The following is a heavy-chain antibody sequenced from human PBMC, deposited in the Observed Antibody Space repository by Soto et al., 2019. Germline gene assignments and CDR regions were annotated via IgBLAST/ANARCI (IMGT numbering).Heavy chain of an antibody. CDR3: ARDSVGPAAADPDGAYYYYGMDV. V-gene: IGHV1-18*04. D-gene: IGHD6-13*01. CDR2: ISAYNGNT. J-gene: IGHJ6*02. Sequence: QVQLVQSGAEVKKPGASVKVSCKASGYTFTSYGISWVRQAPGQGLEWMGWISAYNGNTNYAQKLQGRVTMTTDTSTSTAYMELRSRRSDDTAVYYCARDSVGPAAADPDGAYYYYGMDVWGQGTTVTVSS. CDR1: GYTFTSYG.